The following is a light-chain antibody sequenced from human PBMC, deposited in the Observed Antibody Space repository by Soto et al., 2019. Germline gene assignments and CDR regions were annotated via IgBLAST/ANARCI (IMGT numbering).Light chain of an antibody. V-gene: IGKV1-39*01. J-gene: IGKJ4*01. CDR3: QQSYRTLLS. Sequence: DIELTQSPSSLSASVGDRVTITCRASQSISTFLNWYQHKRGKAPKLLIHGASSLQSGVPFRFTGSGSGTDFSLTISGLQPEDSATYYCQQSYRTLLSFGGGTKVEI. CDR1: QSISTF. CDR2: GAS.